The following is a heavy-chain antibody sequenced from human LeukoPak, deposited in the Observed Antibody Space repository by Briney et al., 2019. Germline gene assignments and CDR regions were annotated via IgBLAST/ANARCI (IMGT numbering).Heavy chain of an antibody. CDR2: ISISGGST. CDR3: ANEIRPNDH. J-gene: IGHJ4*02. CDR1: GFTFSSHA. D-gene: IGHD4-17*01. Sequence: WGSLRLSCAASGFTFSSHAMSWVRQAPGKGLESVSAISISGGSTYYADSVKGRFTISRDNSKNTLYLQMNSLRPEDTAVYYCANEIRPNDHWGQGTLVTVSS. V-gene: IGHV3-23*01.